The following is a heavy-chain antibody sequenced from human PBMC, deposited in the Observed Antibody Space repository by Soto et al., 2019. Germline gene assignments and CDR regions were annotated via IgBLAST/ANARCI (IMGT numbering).Heavy chain of an antibody. CDR2: IYYSGST. CDR1: GGSISSGGYY. CDR3: ARDRLDTALLN. Sequence: PSETLSLTCTVSGGSISSGGYYWSWIRQHPGKGLEWIGYIYYSGSTYYNPSLKSRVTISVDTSKNQFSLKLSSVTAADTAVYYCARDRLDTALLNWGQGTLVTVSS. J-gene: IGHJ4*02. D-gene: IGHD5-18*01. V-gene: IGHV4-31*03.